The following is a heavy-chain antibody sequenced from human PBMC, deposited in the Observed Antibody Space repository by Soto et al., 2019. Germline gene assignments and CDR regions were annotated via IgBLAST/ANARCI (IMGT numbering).Heavy chain of an antibody. CDR3: ASIYDSSGYYRGLAFDY. CDR1: GGSISSGDYY. J-gene: IGHJ4*02. V-gene: IGHV4-30-4*01. Sequence: QVQLQESGPGLVKPSQTLSLTCTVSGGSISSGDYYWSWIRHPPGKGLDWVGYSYYSGSTYYNPPLKSRATMREDASKHQFCVNESFVAAADTAVYYCASIYDSSGYYRGLAFDYWGQGTLVAVSS. CDR2: SYYSGST. D-gene: IGHD3-22*01.